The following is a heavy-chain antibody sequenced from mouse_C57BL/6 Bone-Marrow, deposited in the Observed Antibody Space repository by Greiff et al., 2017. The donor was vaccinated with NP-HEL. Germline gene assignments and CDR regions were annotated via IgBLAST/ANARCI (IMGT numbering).Heavy chain of an antibody. J-gene: IGHJ4*01. CDR3: TTHYYGSSFAMGY. CDR2: IDPENGDT. D-gene: IGHD1-1*01. V-gene: IGHV14-4*01. CDR1: GFNIKDDY. Sequence: EVQLVESGAELVRPGASVKLSCTASGFNIKDDYMHWVKQRPEQGLEWIGWIDPENGDTEYASKFQGKATITADTSSNTAYLQLSSLTSEDTAVYYCTTHYYGSSFAMGYWGQGTSVTVSS.